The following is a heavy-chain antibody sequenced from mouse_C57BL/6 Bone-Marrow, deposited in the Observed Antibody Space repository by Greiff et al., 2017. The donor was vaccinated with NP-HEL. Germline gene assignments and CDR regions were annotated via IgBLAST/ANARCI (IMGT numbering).Heavy chain of an antibody. CDR1: GYTFTSYW. J-gene: IGHJ3*01. V-gene: IGHV1-64*01. CDR3: ARKDYGSSYGFAY. Sequence: QVQLQQSGAELVKPGASVKLSCKASGYTFTSYWMHWVKQRPGQGLEWIGMIHPNSGSTNYNEKFKSKATLTVDKSSSTAYMQLSSLTSEDSAVYYCARKDYGSSYGFAYWGQGTLVTVSA. CDR2: IHPNSGST. D-gene: IGHD1-1*01.